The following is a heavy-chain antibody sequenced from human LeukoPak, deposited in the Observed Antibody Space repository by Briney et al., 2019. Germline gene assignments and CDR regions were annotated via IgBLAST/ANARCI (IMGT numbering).Heavy chain of an antibody. Sequence: GGSLRLSCAASGFTFSTYRMSWVRQAPGKGLEWVANIKQDGSEKYYVDSVKGRFTISRDNAKKSLSLQMNSLRAEDTAVYYCARVTRAQWLVDPFDYWGQGTLVTVSS. CDR1: GFTFSTYR. V-gene: IGHV3-7*01. D-gene: IGHD6-19*01. CDR2: IKQDGSEK. J-gene: IGHJ4*02. CDR3: ARVTRAQWLVDPFDY.